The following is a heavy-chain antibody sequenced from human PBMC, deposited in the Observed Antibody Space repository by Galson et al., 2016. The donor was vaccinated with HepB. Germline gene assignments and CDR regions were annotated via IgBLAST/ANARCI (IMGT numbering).Heavy chain of an antibody. V-gene: IGHV5-51*03. J-gene: IGHJ4*01. CDR3: ARLDLGGPFDF. D-gene: IGHD3-16*01. Sequence: QSGADVKKPGESLKISCQTSGYMFDNFWIAWVRQMPGKGLEWMGSIYPEDLDVRYSPSFHRQITISADTSISTAYLQWSSLKASDIAVYYCARLDLGGPFDFWGHGTLVTVSS. CDR2: IYPEDLDV. CDR1: GYMFDNFW.